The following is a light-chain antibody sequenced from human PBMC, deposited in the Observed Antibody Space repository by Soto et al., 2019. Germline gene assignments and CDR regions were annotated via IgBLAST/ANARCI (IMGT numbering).Light chain of an antibody. CDR2: GNH. CDR3: AAGDDSLNGWV. CDR1: SSNIGSNY. V-gene: IGLV1-44*01. Sequence: QSVLTQPPSASGTPGQRVTISCSGSSSNIGSNYVYWYHQLPGTAPKLVIYGNHERPSGVPDRFSGSKSGTSASLAISGLQSEDEAEYYCAAGDDSLNGWVFGGGTKVTVL. J-gene: IGLJ3*02.